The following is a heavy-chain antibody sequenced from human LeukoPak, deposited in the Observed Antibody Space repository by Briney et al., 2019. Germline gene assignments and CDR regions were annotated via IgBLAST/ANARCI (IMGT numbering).Heavy chain of an antibody. CDR1: VFTLSSYE. CDR2: ISSSVTTI. CDR3: AKDVVAAAGD. J-gene: IGHJ4*02. D-gene: IGHD6-13*01. V-gene: IGHV3-48*03. Sequence: GGSLRLSCAASVFTLSSYEMHWVRPAPGKGLEWVSYISSSVTTIYYAHSLKGRFTVSRDNAKNSLYLQMNSLRAEDTAVYYCAKDVVAAAGDWGQGTLVTVSS.